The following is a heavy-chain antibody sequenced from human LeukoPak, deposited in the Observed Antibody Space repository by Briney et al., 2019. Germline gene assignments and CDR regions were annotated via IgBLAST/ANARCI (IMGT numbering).Heavy chain of an antibody. Sequence: SETLSLTCAVYGGSFSGYYWSWIRQPPGKGLEWIGEINHSGSTNYNPSHKSRVTISVDTSKNQFSLKLSSVTAADTAVYYCARVRDSGSYYFDYWGQGTLVTVSS. CDR2: INHSGST. CDR1: GGSFSGYY. D-gene: IGHD1-26*01. V-gene: IGHV4-34*01. J-gene: IGHJ4*02. CDR3: ARVRDSGSYYFDY.